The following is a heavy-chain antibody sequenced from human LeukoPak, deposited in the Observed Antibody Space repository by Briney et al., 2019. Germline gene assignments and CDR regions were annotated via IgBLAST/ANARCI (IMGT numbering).Heavy chain of an antibody. D-gene: IGHD3-10*01. CDR1: GFTFSDYY. V-gene: IGHV3-11*06. CDR3: ARVGWVAYYGSGPMDV. Sequence: GGSLRLSCAASGFTFSDYYMSWIRQAPGKGLEWVSYISSSSSYTNYADSVKGRFTISRDNTKNSLYLQMNSLRAEDTAVYYCARVGWVAYYGSGPMDVWGQGTTVTVSS. CDR2: ISSSSSYT. J-gene: IGHJ6*02.